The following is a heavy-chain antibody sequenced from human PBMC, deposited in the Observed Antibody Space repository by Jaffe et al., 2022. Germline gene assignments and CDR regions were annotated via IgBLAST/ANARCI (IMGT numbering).Heavy chain of an antibody. CDR3: ARDVWFGELWIYYFDY. D-gene: IGHD3-10*01. Sequence: EVQLVESGGGLVQPGGSLRLSCAASGFTFSSYWMSWVRQAPGKGLEWVANIKQDGSEKYYVDSVKGRFTISRDNAKNSLYLQMNSLRAEDTAVYYCARDVWFGELWIYYFDYWGQGTLVTVSS. V-gene: IGHV3-7*05. CDR1: GFTFSSYW. J-gene: IGHJ4*02. CDR2: IKQDGSEK.